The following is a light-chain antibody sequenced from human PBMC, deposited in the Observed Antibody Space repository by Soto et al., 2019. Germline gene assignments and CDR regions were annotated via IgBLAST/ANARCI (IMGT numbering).Light chain of an antibody. CDR1: QSVNAN. CDR2: GAS. CDR3: QQYNTWLWT. J-gene: IGKJ1*01. V-gene: IGKV3-15*01. Sequence: EVVMTQSPATLSVSPGERATLSCRASQSVNANLAWYQQKPGQAPRLLIHGASNRATGIPARFSGSGFGTKFILTSSSLPSEDFAVYYCQQYNTWLWTFGQGTKVEI.